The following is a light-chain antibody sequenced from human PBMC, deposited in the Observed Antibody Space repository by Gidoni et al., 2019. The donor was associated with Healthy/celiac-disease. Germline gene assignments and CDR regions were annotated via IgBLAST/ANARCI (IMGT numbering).Light chain of an antibody. J-gene: IGLJ3*02. CDR1: SSNIGSNY. V-gene: IGLV1-47*02. CDR3: AAWDDSLSGV. Sequence: QSVLTQPPSASGTPGQRVTISCSGSSSNIGSNYVYWYQQLPGTAPKLLIYSNNQRPSGVPDRFSGSKSGTSASLAISWLRSEDEADYYCAAWDDSLSGVFGGGTKLTVL. CDR2: SNN.